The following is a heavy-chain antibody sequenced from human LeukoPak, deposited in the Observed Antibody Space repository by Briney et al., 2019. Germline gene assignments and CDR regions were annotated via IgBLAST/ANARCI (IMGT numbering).Heavy chain of an antibody. D-gene: IGHD3-22*01. Sequence: ASVKVSCKASGYTFTSYGISWVRQAPGQGLEWMGWISAYNGNTNYAQKLQGRVTMATDTSTSTAYMELRSLRSDDTAVYYCAIHYYYYDSSGHFDYWGQGTLVTVSS. V-gene: IGHV1-18*01. J-gene: IGHJ4*02. CDR3: AIHYYYYDSSGHFDY. CDR1: GYTFTSYG. CDR2: ISAYNGNT.